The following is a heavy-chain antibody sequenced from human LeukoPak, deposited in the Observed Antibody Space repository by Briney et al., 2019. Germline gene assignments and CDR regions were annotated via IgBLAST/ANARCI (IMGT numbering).Heavy chain of an antibody. J-gene: IGHJ5*02. V-gene: IGHV4-30-4*01. CDR3: ARQGRRYGSGSYYRT. CDR1: GGSISSGDYY. D-gene: IGHD3-10*01. Sequence: SQTLSLTCTVSGGSISSGDYYWSWIRQPPGKGLEWIGYIYYSGSTCYNPSLKSRVTISVDTSKNQFSLKLSSVTAADTAVYYCARQGRRYGSGSYYRTWGQGTLVTVSS. CDR2: IYYSGST.